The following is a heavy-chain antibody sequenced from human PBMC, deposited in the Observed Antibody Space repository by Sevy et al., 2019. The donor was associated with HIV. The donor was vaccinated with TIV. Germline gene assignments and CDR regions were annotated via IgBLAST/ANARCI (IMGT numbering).Heavy chain of an antibody. J-gene: IGHJ4*02. Sequence: GGFLRLSCAASGFTFNNYWMTWVRQAPGKGLEGVANIKQDGSDKYYLESVKGRFNISRDNTKNSLYLQLNSLRAEDTAVYHCARSWDYWGQMGYWGQGTLVVVSS. D-gene: IGHD7-27*01. CDR2: IKQDGSDK. CDR1: GFTFNNYW. V-gene: IGHV3-7*03. CDR3: ARSWDYWGQMGY.